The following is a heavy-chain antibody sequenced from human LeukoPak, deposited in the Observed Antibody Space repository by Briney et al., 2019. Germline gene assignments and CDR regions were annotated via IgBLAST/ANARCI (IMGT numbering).Heavy chain of an antibody. Sequence: GGSLRLSCAASGFTFSNYAMSWVRQAPGRGLEWVSAISDSGAGTYYADSVKGRFTISRDNSKNTLYLQMNSLRAEDTAVYYCAKLLVAYWGQGTLVTVSS. V-gene: IGHV3-23*01. CDR3: AKLLVAY. D-gene: IGHD2/OR15-2a*01. CDR2: ISDSGAGT. J-gene: IGHJ4*02. CDR1: GFTFSNYA.